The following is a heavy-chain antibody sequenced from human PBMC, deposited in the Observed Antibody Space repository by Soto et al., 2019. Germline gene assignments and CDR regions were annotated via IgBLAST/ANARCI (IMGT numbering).Heavy chain of an antibody. Sequence: QITLKESGPTLVKPTQTLTLTCTFSGFSHSTSGVGVGWIRQPPGKALEWLALIYWDDDKRYSPSLKSRLTITKDTSKNQVVLTMTNMDPVDTATYYCAHVYGGYDNFDYWGQGTLVTVSS. J-gene: IGHJ4*02. CDR3: AHVYGGYDNFDY. V-gene: IGHV2-5*02. CDR2: IYWDDDK. CDR1: GFSHSTSGVG. D-gene: IGHD5-12*01.